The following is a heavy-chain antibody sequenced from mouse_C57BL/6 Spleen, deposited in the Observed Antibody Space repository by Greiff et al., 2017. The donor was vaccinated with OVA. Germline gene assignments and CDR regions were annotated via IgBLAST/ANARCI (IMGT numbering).Heavy chain of an antibody. J-gene: IGHJ2*01. CDR2: INPGSGGT. V-gene: IGHV1-54*01. CDR3: ARSGQLRLQGNYFDY. CDR1: GYAFTNYL. D-gene: IGHD3-2*02. Sequence: QVQLKQSGAELVRPGTSVKVSCKASGYAFTNYLIEWVKQRPGQGLEWIGVINPGSGGTNYNEKFKGKATLTADKSSSTAYMQLSSLTSEDSAVYFCARSGQLRLQGNYFDYWGQGTTLTVSS.